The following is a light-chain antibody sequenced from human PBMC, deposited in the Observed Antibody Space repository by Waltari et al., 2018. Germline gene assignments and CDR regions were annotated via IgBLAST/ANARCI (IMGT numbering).Light chain of an antibody. CDR1: FSNIGAGHA. Sequence: QSVLTQPPSVSGAPGQTDTISCTGAFSNIGAGHAVHWYQRLPGAAPKLLIHKNNNRPSGVPARFSGSRSGASASLIIAGLQSEDEADYYCQSYDNKLKVFGSGTKVNVL. CDR3: QSYDNKLKV. V-gene: IGLV1-40*03. J-gene: IGLJ6*01. CDR2: KNN.